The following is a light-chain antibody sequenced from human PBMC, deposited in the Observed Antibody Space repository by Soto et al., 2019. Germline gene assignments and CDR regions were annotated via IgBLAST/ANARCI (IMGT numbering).Light chain of an antibody. CDR3: TSYTSSSTRGV. J-gene: IGLJ2*01. CDR2: DVS. V-gene: IGLV2-14*03. Sequence: QSALTQPASVSGSPGQSITTSCTGTSSDVGGYNYVSWYQQHPGKAPKLMIYDVSSRPSGVSNRFSGSKSGNTASLTISGLQAEDEADYSCTSYTSSSTRGVFGGGTKLTVL. CDR1: SSDVGGYNY.